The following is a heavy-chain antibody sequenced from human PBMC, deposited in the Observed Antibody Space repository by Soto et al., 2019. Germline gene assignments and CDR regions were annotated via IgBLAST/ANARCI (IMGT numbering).Heavy chain of an antibody. V-gene: IGHV1-8*01. CDR1: GYTFTSYD. CDR3: ARGIKYGAYSRWFDP. Sequence: QVQLVQSGAEVKKPGASVKVSCKASGYTFTSYDINWVRQATGQGLEYLGWMNPNSGNTAYVQKFQGRVTMTGDTSITPAYMELSSLRSEDTAVYFCARGIKYGAYSRWFDPWGQGTLVTVSS. CDR2: MNPNSGNT. J-gene: IGHJ5*02. D-gene: IGHD4-17*01.